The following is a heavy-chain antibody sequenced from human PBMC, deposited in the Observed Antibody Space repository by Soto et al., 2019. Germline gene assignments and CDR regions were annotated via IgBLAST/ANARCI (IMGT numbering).Heavy chain of an antibody. CDR1: GGSFSGYY. CDR2: INHSGST. J-gene: IGHJ4*02. D-gene: IGHD5-18*01. CDR3: ARGLFNGYGGFYYFDF. Sequence: PSETLSLTCAVYGGSFSGYYWSWIRQPPGKGLEWIGEINHSGSTNYNPSLKSRVTISVDTSKNQFSLKLSSVTAADTAVYYCARGLFNGYGGFYYFDFWGQGTLVTVSS. V-gene: IGHV4-34*01.